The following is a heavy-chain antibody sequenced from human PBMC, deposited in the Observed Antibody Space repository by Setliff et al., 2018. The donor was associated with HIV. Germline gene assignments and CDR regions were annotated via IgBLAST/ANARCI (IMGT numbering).Heavy chain of an antibody. J-gene: IGHJ6*03. D-gene: IGHD3-16*01. Sequence: SETLSLTCTVSGGSISSGGYYWSWIRQHPGKGLEWIGYIYYSGSTYYNPSLKSRVTISVDTSRNQFSLKLSSVTAADTAVYYCARSKKRGDYYYYYYYMDVWGKGTTVTVSS. CDR1: GGSISSGGYY. CDR3: ARSKKRGDYYYYYYYMDV. CDR2: IYYSGST. V-gene: IGHV4-31*03.